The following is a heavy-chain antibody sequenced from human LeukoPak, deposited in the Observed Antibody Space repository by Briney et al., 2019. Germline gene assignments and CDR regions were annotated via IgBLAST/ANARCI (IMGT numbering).Heavy chain of an antibody. Sequence: PGGSLRLSCAASGFTVSSNYMSWVRQAPGKGLEWVSAISGSGGSTYYADSVKGRFTISRDNSKNTLYLQMNSLRAEDTAVYYCAKDRRVRGVTDYGMDVWGQGTTVTVSS. J-gene: IGHJ6*02. CDR1: GFTVSSNY. CDR2: ISGSGGST. V-gene: IGHV3-23*01. CDR3: AKDRRVRGVTDYGMDV. D-gene: IGHD3-10*01.